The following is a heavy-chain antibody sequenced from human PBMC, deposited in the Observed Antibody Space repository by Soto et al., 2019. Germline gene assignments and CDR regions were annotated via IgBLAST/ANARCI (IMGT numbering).Heavy chain of an antibody. CDR3: AAGIGYFFDY. Sequence: EVDLVESGGDLVQPGGSLRLSGEASGLTLSSYWMNWVRQAPGKGLEWVAIIKKDGSERDYVDSVKGRFTIYRDNARNTLYLHIHDPRAEDPAVYYCAAGIGYFFDYWGRGTLVSVSS. CDR2: IKKDGSER. D-gene: IGHD6-19*01. J-gene: IGHJ4*02. V-gene: IGHV3-7*01. CDR1: GLTLSSYW.